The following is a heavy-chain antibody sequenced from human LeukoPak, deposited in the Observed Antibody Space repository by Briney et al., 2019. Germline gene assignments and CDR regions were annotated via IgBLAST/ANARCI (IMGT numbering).Heavy chain of an antibody. D-gene: IGHD3-22*01. CDR2: ISGSGGST. CDR1: GFTFSSYA. V-gene: IGHV3-23*01. CDR3: AKDPGTYYYASSGYYPTHHHAFDI. J-gene: IGHJ3*02. Sequence: PGGSLRLSCAASGFTFSSYAMSWVRQAPGKGLEWVSAISGSGGSTYYADSVKGRFTISRDNSKNTLYLQMNSLRAEDTAVYYCAKDPGTYYYASSGYYPTHHHAFDIWGQGTMVTVSP.